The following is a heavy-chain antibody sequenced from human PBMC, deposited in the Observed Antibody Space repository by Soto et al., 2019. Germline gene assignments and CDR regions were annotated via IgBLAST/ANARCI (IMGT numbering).Heavy chain of an antibody. CDR2: IYYSGST. CDR1: GGSISSGGYY. V-gene: IGHV4-31*01. CDR3: ARSSTSANYFDY. J-gene: IGHJ4*02. Sequence: QVQLQESGPGLVKPSQTLSLTCTVSGGSISSGGYYWSWIRQHPGKGLEWIGYIYYSGSTYYNPSLKSQVTISVDTSKNQFSLKLSSVTAADPAVYYCARSSTSANYFDYWGQGTLVTVSS. D-gene: IGHD2-2*01.